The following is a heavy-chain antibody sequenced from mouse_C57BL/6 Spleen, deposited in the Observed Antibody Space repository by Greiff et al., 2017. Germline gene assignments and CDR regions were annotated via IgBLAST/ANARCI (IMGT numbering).Heavy chain of an antibody. D-gene: IGHD4-1*01. V-gene: IGHV1-82*01. CDR2: IYPGDGDT. CDR3: ARGLTGTGWYFDV. J-gene: IGHJ1*03. CDR1: GYAFSSSW. Sequence: QVQLQQSGPELVKPGASVKISCKASGYAFSSSWMNWVKQRPGKGLEWIGRIYPGDGDTNYNGKFKGKATLTADKSSSTAYMQLSSLTSEDSAVYFCARGLTGTGWYFDVWGTGTTVTVSS.